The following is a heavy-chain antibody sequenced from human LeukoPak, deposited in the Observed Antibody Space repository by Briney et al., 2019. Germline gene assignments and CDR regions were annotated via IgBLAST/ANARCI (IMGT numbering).Heavy chain of an antibody. CDR1: GGSISSGGYY. Sequence: SQTLSLTCTVSGGSISSGGYYWSWIRQPPGKGLEWIGYIYHSGSTYYNPSLKSRVTISVDRSKNQFSLKLSSVTAADTAVYYCARDGTSSSAAFDIWGQGTMVTVSS. CDR2: IYHSGST. D-gene: IGHD2-2*01. V-gene: IGHV4-30-2*01. CDR3: ARDGTSSSAAFDI. J-gene: IGHJ3*02.